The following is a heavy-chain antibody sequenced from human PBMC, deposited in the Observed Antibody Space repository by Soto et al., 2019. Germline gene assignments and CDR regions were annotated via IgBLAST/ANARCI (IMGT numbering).Heavy chain of an antibody. CDR1: CGSIISDY. Sequence: SETLSLTCTVSCGSIISDYWSWIRQPPGKGLEWIGYISYSGSTNYNPSLKSLVTISVDTSKNQLSLKLSSVTAADTAVYYCARVLSGSSLFDYWGQGTLVTVSS. CDR2: ISYSGST. CDR3: ARVLSGSSLFDY. D-gene: IGHD1-26*01. J-gene: IGHJ4*02. V-gene: IGHV4-59*01.